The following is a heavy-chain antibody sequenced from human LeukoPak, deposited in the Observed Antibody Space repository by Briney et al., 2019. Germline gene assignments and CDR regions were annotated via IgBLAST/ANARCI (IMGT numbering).Heavy chain of an antibody. Sequence: GASVKVSCKASGYTFTSYAMNWVRQAPGQGLEWMGWISAYNGNTNYAQKLQGRVTMTTDTSTSTAYMELRSLRSDDTAVYYCARVSLVVVAAERYAFDIWGQGTMVTVSS. CDR1: GYTFTSYA. J-gene: IGHJ3*02. CDR3: ARVSLVVVAAERYAFDI. V-gene: IGHV1-18*01. CDR2: ISAYNGNT. D-gene: IGHD2-15*01.